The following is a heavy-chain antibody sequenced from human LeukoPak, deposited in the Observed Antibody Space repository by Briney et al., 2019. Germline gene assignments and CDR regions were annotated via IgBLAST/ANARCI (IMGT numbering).Heavy chain of an antibody. Sequence: GGSLRLSCAASGFTFDDYAMHWVRQAPGKGLEWVSGISWNSDSIGYADSVKGRFTISRDNAKNSLYLQMNSLRTEDTALYYCAKALSGRSDPFDYWGQGTLVTVSS. CDR3: AKALSGRSDPFDY. J-gene: IGHJ4*02. CDR1: GFTFDDYA. V-gene: IGHV3-9*01. CDR2: ISWNSDSI. D-gene: IGHD1-26*01.